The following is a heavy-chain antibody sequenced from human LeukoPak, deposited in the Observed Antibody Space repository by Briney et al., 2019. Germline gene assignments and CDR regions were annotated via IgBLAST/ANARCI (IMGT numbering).Heavy chain of an antibody. V-gene: IGHV1-2*02. CDR2: INPGSGAT. D-gene: IGHD3-22*01. J-gene: IGHJ4*02. CDR3: ARPRVAYYYDSSGATSLDY. Sequence: ASVKVSFTSSGYTFTVYYMHWVRQAPGQGLEWMGWINPGSGATKYAQKFQGRVTMTRDTSISTAYMELSRLRSDDTAVYYCARPRVAYYYDSSGATSLDYWGQGTLVTVSS. CDR1: GYTFTVYY.